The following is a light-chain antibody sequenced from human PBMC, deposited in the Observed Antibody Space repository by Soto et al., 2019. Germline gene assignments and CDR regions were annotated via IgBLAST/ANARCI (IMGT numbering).Light chain of an antibody. CDR3: QQGYSSPWT. V-gene: IGKV3-20*01. CDR1: QSVSSSY. J-gene: IGKJ1*01. CDR2: GAS. Sequence: EIVLTQSPGTLSLSPGERATLSCRASQSVSSSYLAWYQQKPGQAPRLLMYGASSRATGIPDRFSGGGSATDFTLTIKSLQPEDVATYYCQQGYSSPWTFGQGTRVDLK.